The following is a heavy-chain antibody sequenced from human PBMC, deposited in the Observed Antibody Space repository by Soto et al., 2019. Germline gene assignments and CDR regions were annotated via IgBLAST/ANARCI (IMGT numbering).Heavy chain of an antibody. CDR2: IYYSGST. D-gene: IGHD2-2*01. CDR3: AGSVPAATGIDAFDI. Sequence: QVQLQESGPGLVKPSETLSLTCTVSGGSISSYYWSWIRQPPGKGLEFVGYIYYSGSTNYNHSLKGRLPLSVNTSQNQFSLKLSSVTAADTAVYYCAGSVPAATGIDAFDIWGQGTMVTVSS. V-gene: IGHV4-59*01. J-gene: IGHJ3*02. CDR1: GGSISSYY.